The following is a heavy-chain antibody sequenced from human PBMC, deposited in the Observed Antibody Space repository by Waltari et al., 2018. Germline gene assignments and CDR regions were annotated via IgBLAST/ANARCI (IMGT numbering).Heavy chain of an antibody. V-gene: IGHV1-8*01. J-gene: IGHJ3*02. CDR2: GKPKNGKT. Sequence: QVQLVQSGAEVKKPGASVKVSCKASGYTFTSYDINWVRQATGKGLEWMGWGKPKNGKTGNGQKFQGRDTMTRNTGRSTAYRELSSLRSEDTAVYYCAGGYDEFWSGYYAIDIGGQGTRVTVSS. CDR1: GYTFTSYD. CDR3: AGGYDEFWSGYYAIDI. D-gene: IGHD3-3*01.